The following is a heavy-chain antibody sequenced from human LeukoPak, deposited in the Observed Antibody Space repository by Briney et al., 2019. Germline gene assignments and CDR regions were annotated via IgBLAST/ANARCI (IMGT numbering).Heavy chain of an antibody. Sequence: GGSLRLSCAASGFTFSSYSMNWVRQAPGKGLEWVSSINSSSSYIYYADSVKGRFTISRDNAKNSLYLQMNSHRTEDTAASYCARDVCSGGSCYGALRYYYYMDVWGKGTTVTVSS. CDR3: ARDVCSGGSCYGALRYYYYMDV. J-gene: IGHJ6*03. CDR1: GFTFSSYS. CDR2: INSSSSYI. D-gene: IGHD2-15*01. V-gene: IGHV3-21*01.